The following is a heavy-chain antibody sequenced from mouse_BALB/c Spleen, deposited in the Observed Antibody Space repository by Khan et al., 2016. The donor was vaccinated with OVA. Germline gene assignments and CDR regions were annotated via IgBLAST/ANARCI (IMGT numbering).Heavy chain of an antibody. CDR3: ARGGVYSGPFAY. CDR1: GYTFTSYW. D-gene: IGHD1-1*02. V-gene: IGHV1-87*01. J-gene: IGHJ3*01. CDR2: IYPGDGDT. Sequence: VQLQQSGAELARPGASVKLSCKASGYTFTSYWMQWVKQRPGKGLEWIGAIYPGDGDTRYTQKFKGKATLTADKSSSTAYMQLSSLASEDSAVYYCARGGVYSGPFAY.